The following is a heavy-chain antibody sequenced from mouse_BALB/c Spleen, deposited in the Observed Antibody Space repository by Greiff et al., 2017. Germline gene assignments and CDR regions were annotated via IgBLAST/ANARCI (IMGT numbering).Heavy chain of an antibody. CDR1: GFTFSSFG. J-gene: IGHJ4*01. CDR2: ISSGSSTI. CDR3: ARWGYYAMDY. V-gene: IGHV5-17*02. Sequence: DVMLVESGGGLVQPGGSRKLSCAASGFTFSSFGMHWVRQAPEKGLVWVAYISSGSSTIYYADTVKGRFTISRDNPKNTLFLQMTSLRSEDTAMYYCARWGYYAMDYWGQGTSVTVSS.